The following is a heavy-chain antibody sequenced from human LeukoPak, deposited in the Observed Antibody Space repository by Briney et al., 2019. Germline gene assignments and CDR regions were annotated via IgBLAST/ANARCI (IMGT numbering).Heavy chain of an antibody. J-gene: IGHJ6*03. Sequence: SVKVSCKASGGTFSSYAISWVRQAPGQGLEWMGGIIPIFGTANYAQKFQGRVTITADESTSTAYMELSSLRSEDTAVYYYARGIGAGLVGPMDVWGKGTTVTVSS. CDR3: ARGIGAGLVGPMDV. D-gene: IGHD6-19*01. V-gene: IGHV1-69*13. CDR2: IIPIFGTA. CDR1: GGTFSSYA.